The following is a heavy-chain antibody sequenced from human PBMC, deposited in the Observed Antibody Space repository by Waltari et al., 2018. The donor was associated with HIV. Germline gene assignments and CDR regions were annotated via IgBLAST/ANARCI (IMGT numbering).Heavy chain of an antibody. J-gene: IGHJ6*02. CDR1: GFTFDDYA. V-gene: IGHV3-9*01. CDR3: AKDMDWNLRGYGMDV. CDR2: ISWNSGST. D-gene: IGHD1-7*01. Sequence: EVQLVESGGGLVQPGRSLRLSCAASGFTFDDYALHWVRHAPGKGLEWVSGISWNSGSTGEADSVKGLFTISRENAKNSLYLQMNSLRAEDTALYYCAKDMDWNLRGYGMDVWGQGTTVTVSS.